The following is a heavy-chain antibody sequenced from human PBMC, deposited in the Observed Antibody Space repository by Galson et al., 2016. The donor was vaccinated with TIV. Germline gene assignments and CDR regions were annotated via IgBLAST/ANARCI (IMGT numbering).Heavy chain of an antibody. CDR2: ISSTGGTI. V-gene: IGHV3-11*01. D-gene: IGHD5-12*01. CDR1: GFTFSDYY. Sequence: SLRLSCAASGFTFSDYYMSWIRQTPGKGLEWVSFISSTGGTIYYADSVKDRFTISRENAKNSLYLQMNTLRAEDTAVYYCASFSGYRVYWGQGTLVTVYS. CDR3: ASFSGYRVY. J-gene: IGHJ4*02.